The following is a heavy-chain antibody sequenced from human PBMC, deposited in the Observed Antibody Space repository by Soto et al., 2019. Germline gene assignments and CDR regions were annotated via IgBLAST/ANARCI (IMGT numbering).Heavy chain of an antibody. CDR1: GGTFSSYA. CDR2: IIPIFGTA. D-gene: IGHD2-2*02. CDR3: ARDRAKDIVVVPAAIIGFDP. J-gene: IGHJ5*02. Sequence: QVQLVQSGAEVKKPGSSVKVSCKASGGTFSSYAISWVRQAPGQGLEWMGGIIPIFGTANYAQKFQGRVTITADESTSTAYMELSSLRSEDTAVYYRARDRAKDIVVVPAAIIGFDPWGQGTLVTVSS. V-gene: IGHV1-69*01.